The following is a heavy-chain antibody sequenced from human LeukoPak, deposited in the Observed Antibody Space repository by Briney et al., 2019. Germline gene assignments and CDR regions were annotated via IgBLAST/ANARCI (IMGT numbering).Heavy chain of an antibody. CDR2: IYHSGST. CDR3: ARRLSSSWYGDYFDY. D-gene: IGHD6-13*01. J-gene: IGHJ4*02. Sequence: SETLSLTCAVSGYSISSGYYWGWIRPPPGKGLEWIGSIYHSGSTYYNPSLKSRVTISVDTSKNQFSLKLSSVTAADTAVYYCARRLSSSWYGDYFDYWGQGTLVTVSS. CDR1: GYSISSGYY. V-gene: IGHV4-38-2*01.